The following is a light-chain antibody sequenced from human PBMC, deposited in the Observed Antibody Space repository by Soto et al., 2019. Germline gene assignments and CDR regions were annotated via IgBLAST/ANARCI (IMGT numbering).Light chain of an antibody. CDR2: KVS. V-gene: IGKV2-30*01. Sequence: DVVMTQSPLSLPVTLGQPASISCRSSQSLVYSDGDTYLNWFQQRPGQSPRRLIYKVSNRDSGVPDRFSGSGSGTDFTLKISSLQSDDFATYYCLQYNGYYRTFGQGTKVDIK. CDR1: QSLVYSDGDTY. J-gene: IGKJ1*01. CDR3: LQYNGYYRT.